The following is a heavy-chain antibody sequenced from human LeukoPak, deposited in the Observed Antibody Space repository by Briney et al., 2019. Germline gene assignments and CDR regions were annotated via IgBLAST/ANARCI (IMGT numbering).Heavy chain of an antibody. CDR3: ARDNRDWAFDY. CDR2: ISYDGSNK. Sequence: GGSLRLSCAASGFTFSSYAMHWVRQAPGKGLEWVAVISYDGSNKYYADSVKGRFTISRDNSKNTLVLQMNSLRSEGTAVYFCARDNRDWAFDYWGQGTLVTVSS. V-gene: IGHV3-30*04. D-gene: IGHD2-21*02. J-gene: IGHJ4*02. CDR1: GFTFSSYA.